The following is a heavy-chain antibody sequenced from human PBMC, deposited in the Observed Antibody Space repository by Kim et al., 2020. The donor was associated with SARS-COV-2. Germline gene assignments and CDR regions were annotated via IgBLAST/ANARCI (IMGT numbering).Heavy chain of an antibody. Sequence: DSVKGRFTISRDRSKNTLYLQMNSLRTEDTAVYFCAKTEYSGNFYGPFDYWGQGTLVTVSS. CDR3: AKTEYSGNFYGPFDY. D-gene: IGHD1-26*01. V-gene: IGHV3-23*01. J-gene: IGHJ4*02.